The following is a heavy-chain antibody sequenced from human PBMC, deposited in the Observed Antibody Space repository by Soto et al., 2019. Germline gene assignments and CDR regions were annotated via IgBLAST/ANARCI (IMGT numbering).Heavy chain of an antibody. Sequence: ITLKESGPTLVKPTQTLTLTCTFSGFSLSTSAVGVGWIRQPPGKALEWLALIYWDDDKRYSPSLKSRLTITKDTSKNQVVLTMTNMDPADTATYYCGYVYYNSGRWDAWGQGTLVTVSS. CDR3: GYVYYNSGRWDA. J-gene: IGHJ5*02. CDR1: GFSLSTSAVG. D-gene: IGHD3-10*01. CDR2: IYWDDDK. V-gene: IGHV2-5*02.